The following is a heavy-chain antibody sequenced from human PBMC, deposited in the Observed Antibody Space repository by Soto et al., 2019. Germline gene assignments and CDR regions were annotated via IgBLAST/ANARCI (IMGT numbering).Heavy chain of an antibody. Sequence: GESLKISCKGSGYSFTSSWIAWVRQMPGKGLEWMGIIYPVDSDTRYSPSFQGQVTISADKSINTAYVQWSSLKASDTAMYYCARHVGCAACPNYYDGMDVWGQRTTVTGSS. J-gene: IGHJ6*01. CDR1: GYSFTSSW. D-gene: IGHD6-6*01. CDR3: ARHVGCAACPNYYDGMDV. CDR2: IYPVDSDT. V-gene: IGHV5-51*01.